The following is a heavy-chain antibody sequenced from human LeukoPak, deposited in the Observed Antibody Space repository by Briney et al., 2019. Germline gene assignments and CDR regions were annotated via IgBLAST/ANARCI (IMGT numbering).Heavy chain of an antibody. D-gene: IGHD3-22*01. CDR2: ITPIFGTA. Sequence: GASVKVSCKASGGTFSSYAISWVRQAPGQGLGWMGGITPIFGTANYAQKFQGRVTITADESTSTAYMELSSLRSEDTAVYYCARSRITMIRGNYFDYWGQGTLVTVSS. CDR3: ARSRITMIRGNYFDY. V-gene: IGHV1-69*13. CDR1: GGTFSSYA. J-gene: IGHJ4*02.